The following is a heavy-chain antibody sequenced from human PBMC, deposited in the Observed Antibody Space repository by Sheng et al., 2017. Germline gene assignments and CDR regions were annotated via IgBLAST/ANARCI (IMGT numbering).Heavy chain of an antibody. V-gene: IGHV1-69*05. CDR3: ARDKYYINYEIHFDY. Sequence: QVQLVQSGAEVKKPGSSVKVSCKASGGTFSNFAINWVRQAPGQGLEWMGGIIPFFGTAKYAQKFQGRVTITTDDSTSTAYMELSSLRSEDTAMYYCARDKYYINYEIHFDYWGQEPRSPSPQ. D-gene: IGHD4-4*01. CDR1: GGTFSNFA. J-gene: IGHJ4*01. CDR2: IIPFFGTA.